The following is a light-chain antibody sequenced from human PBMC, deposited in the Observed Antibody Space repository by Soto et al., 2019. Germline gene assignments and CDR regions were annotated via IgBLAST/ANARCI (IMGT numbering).Light chain of an antibody. V-gene: IGKV1-5*01. CDR2: DAS. CDR1: QSITTW. J-gene: IGKJ1*01. CDR3: HQYDSDPWT. Sequence: DIQMTQSPSTLSASVGDRVAITCRASQSITTWLAWYQQKPGKAPTLLISDASNLQSGVPSRFSGSGSGTDFTLTISSLQPYDISTYYCHQYDSDPWTFGQGTKVDIK.